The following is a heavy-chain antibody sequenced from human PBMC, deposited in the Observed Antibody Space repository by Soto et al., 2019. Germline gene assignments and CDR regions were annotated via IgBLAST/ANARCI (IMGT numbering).Heavy chain of an antibody. V-gene: IGHV3-15*01. CDR3: TPGIYYGSGSYYYAFDI. CDR2: IKSKTDGGTT. J-gene: IGHJ3*02. CDR1: GFTFSNAW. D-gene: IGHD3-10*01. Sequence: GGSLRLSCAASGFTFSNAWMSWVRQAPGKGLEWVGRIKSKTDGGTTDYAAPVKGRFTISRDDSKNTLYLQMNSLKTEDTAVYYCTPGIYYGSGSYYYAFDIFGQGTMVTVSS.